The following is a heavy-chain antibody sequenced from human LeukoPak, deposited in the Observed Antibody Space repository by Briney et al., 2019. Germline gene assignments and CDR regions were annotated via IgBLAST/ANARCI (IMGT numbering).Heavy chain of an antibody. D-gene: IGHD3-9*01. Sequence: PSETLSLTCAVYGGSFSGYYWSWIRQPPGKGLEWIGEINHSGSTNYNPSLKSRVTISVDTSKNQFSLKLSSVTAADTAVYYCARRIVRYFDKYFQHWGQGTLVTVSS. CDR2: INHSGST. CDR3: ARRIVRYFDKYFQH. V-gene: IGHV4-34*01. J-gene: IGHJ1*01. CDR1: GGSFSGYY.